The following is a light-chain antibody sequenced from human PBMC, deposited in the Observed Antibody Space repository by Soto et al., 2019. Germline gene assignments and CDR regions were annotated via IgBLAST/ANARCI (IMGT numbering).Light chain of an antibody. V-gene: IGLV1-44*01. CDR3: AAWDSSLNGWV. J-gene: IGLJ3*02. Sequence: QSVLTQPPSASGTPGQRVTISCSGSSSNIGSNTVNWYQQLPGTAPKLLIYSNNQRPSGVPDRFSGSKSGTSASLAISGLQSADGADYYCAAWDSSLNGWVFGGGTKLTVL. CDR2: SNN. CDR1: SSNIGSNT.